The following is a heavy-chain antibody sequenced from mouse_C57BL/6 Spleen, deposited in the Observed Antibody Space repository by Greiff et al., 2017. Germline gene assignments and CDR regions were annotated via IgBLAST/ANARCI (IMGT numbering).Heavy chain of an antibody. J-gene: IGHJ4*01. D-gene: IGHD2-4*01. CDR3: ARGVYDYPYAMDY. Sequence: QVQLQQSGAELVKPGASVKISCKASGYAFSSYWMNWVKQRPGKGLEGIGQIYPGDGDTNYNGKFKGKATLTADKSSSTAYMQLSSLTSEDSAVYFCARGVYDYPYAMDYWGQGTSVTVSS. CDR1: GYAFSSYW. CDR2: IYPGDGDT. V-gene: IGHV1-80*01.